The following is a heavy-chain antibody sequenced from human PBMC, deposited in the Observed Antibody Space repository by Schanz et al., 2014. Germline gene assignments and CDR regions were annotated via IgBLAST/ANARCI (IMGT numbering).Heavy chain of an antibody. CDR2: MATSSSTR. CDR3: ASGVHVSSLQKGLQF. Sequence: EVQLLESGGGLVQPGGSLRLSCAASGFTFSSYAMSWVRQAPGKGLEWLSYMATSSSTRHYADSVKGRVTISRDNAKNSVSLQMRRLRVEDTAVYYCASGVHVSSLQKGLQFWGRGTLVIVSS. J-gene: IGHJ1*01. V-gene: IGHV3-48*01. D-gene: IGHD3-10*01. CDR1: GFTFSSYA.